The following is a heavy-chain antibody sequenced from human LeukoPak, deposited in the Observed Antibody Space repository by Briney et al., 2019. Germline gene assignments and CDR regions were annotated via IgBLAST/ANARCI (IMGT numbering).Heavy chain of an antibody. D-gene: IGHD6-19*01. CDR1: GGSITSSGYY. CDR2: IYNRGGT. CDR3: ASGWPHWFDP. V-gene: IGHV4-39*01. J-gene: IGHJ5*02. Sequence: SETLSLTCTVSGGSITSSGYYWACIRQPPGKGLEWIGSIYNRGGTYYEASLRSRLTVSVDTSKNQLSLKLTSVTAADTAVYYCASGWPHWFDPWGQGTLVTVSS.